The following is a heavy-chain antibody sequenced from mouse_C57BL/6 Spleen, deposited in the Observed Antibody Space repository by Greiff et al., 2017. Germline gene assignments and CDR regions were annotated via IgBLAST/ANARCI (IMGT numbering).Heavy chain of an antibody. Sequence: DVKLQESGGGLVKPGGSLKLSCAASGFTFRDYGMHWVRQAPEKGLEWFAYISSGSSTIYYADTVKGRFTISKDNAKNTLFLQMTSLRSEDTAMYYCARNDGYYDYWGQGTTLTVSS. CDR2: ISSGSSTI. D-gene: IGHD2-3*01. V-gene: IGHV5-17*01. CDR1: GFTFRDYG. CDR3: ARNDGYYDY. J-gene: IGHJ2*01.